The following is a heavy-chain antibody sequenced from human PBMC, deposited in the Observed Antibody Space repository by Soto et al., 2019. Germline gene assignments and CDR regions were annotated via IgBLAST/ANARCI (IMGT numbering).Heavy chain of an antibody. CDR3: ARGDSLDV. D-gene: IGHD2-21*01. V-gene: IGHV1-18*01. Sequence: ASVKVSCKASGYTFTTYDIYWVRQAPGQGLEWMGWISAYSGNTNYAQKLQGRVTMTTDTSTSTAYMELRSLRSDDTSVYYCARGDSLDVWGQGTTVTVSS. CDR1: GYTFTTYD. CDR2: ISAYSGNT. J-gene: IGHJ6*02.